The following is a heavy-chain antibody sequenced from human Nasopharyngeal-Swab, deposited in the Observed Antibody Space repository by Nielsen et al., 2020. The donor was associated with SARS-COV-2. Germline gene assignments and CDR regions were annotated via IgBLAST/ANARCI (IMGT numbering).Heavy chain of an antibody. CDR3: ARDAAIVGATLDN. D-gene: IGHD1-26*01. CDR2: ISSSSSTS. Sequence: GESLKISCAASAFTISSNGMHWVRQAPGKGLEWVAYISSSSSTSYYADSVKGRFTISRDNPKNSLHLQMNSLRDEDTAVYYCARDAAIVGATLDNWGQGTLVTVSS. J-gene: IGHJ4*02. CDR1: AFTISSNG. V-gene: IGHV3-48*02.